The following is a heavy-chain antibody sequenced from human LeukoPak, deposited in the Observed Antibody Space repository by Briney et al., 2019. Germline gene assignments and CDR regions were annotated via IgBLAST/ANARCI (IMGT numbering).Heavy chain of an antibody. D-gene: IGHD6-19*01. CDR1: GGSISSSSYY. Sequence: SETLCLTCIVSGGSISSSSYYWGWIRQPPGKGLEWIGSMYYSGSTYYNPSLKGRVTIAIDTPKNQFSLKVSSVTAADTAVYYCVTGIAVAGDIKYYAMDVWGQGTMVTVSS. CDR2: MYYSGST. J-gene: IGHJ6*02. V-gene: IGHV4-39*01. CDR3: VTGIAVAGDIKYYAMDV.